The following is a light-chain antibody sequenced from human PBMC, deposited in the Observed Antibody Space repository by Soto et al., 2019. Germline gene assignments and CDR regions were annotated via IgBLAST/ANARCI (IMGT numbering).Light chain of an antibody. CDR1: QNISYY. CDR2: AAS. J-gene: IGKJ4*01. V-gene: IGKV1-39*01. CDR3: QQTYSMPLT. Sequence: SRRLHSRESLSASVAHRAIISCLTRQNISYYLNRYQQKPREALKLVIFAASSLQSGVPSRFSGSGSGTDFTLTISSLQPEDFPTYYCQQTYSMPLTLCGGSMV.